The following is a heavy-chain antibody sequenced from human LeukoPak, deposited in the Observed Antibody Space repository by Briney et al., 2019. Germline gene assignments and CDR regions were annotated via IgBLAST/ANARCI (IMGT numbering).Heavy chain of an antibody. D-gene: IGHD3-10*01. V-gene: IGHV4-31*03. Sequence: SQTLSLTCTVSGGSISSGGYYWSWIRQHPGKGLEYIGYIYYSGSTYYNPSLKSRVTISVDTSKNYFSLRLSSVTAADTAVYYCARYTSGGLYGFDIWGQGTMVTVPS. J-gene: IGHJ3*02. CDR3: ARYTSGGLYGFDI. CDR2: IYYSGST. CDR1: GGSISSGGYY.